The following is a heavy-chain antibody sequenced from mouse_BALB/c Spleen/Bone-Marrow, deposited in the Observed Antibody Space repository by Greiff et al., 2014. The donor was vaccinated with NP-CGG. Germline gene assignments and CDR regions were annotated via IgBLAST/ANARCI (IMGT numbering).Heavy chain of an antibody. CDR1: GYSFTGHL. D-gene: IGHD2-1*01. Sequence: VQLQQSGPELVKPGTSVKISCKASGYSFTGHLMSWVKQSHGKSLEWIGRINPYNSDAFYNPKFKGKATLTVDKSSSTAHMDLLSLTSEDSAVYYCGRPVYGSFDSWGQGTTLTVSS. V-gene: IGHV1-37*01. J-gene: IGHJ2*01. CDR2: INPYNSDA. CDR3: GRPVYGSFDS.